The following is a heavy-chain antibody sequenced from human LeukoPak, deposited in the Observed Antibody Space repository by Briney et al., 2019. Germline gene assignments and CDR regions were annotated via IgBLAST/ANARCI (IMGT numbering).Heavy chain of an antibody. Sequence: SETLSLTCAVYGGSFSGYYWSWIRQPPGKGLEWIGEINHSGSTNYNPSLKSRVTISEDTSKNQFSLKLSSVTAADTAVYYCARVDDFWSGYTYDYWGQGTLVTVSS. V-gene: IGHV4-34*01. J-gene: IGHJ4*02. D-gene: IGHD3-3*01. CDR3: ARVDDFWSGYTYDY. CDR2: INHSGST. CDR1: GGSFSGYY.